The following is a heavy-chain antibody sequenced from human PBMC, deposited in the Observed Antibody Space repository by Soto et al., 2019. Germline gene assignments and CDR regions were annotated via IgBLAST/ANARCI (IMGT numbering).Heavy chain of an antibody. Sequence: EVQLVESGGGLVKPGESLRLSCAASGFTFSSYNMNWVRQAPGKGLEWVSSISRGSSYIYYADSVKGRFTISRDNAKNSLYLQMNSLRAEDTAMYYCARGELEYYFDFWGQGTLVTFSS. V-gene: IGHV3-21*02. CDR2: ISRGSSYI. CDR3: ARGELEYYFDF. D-gene: IGHD1-7*01. J-gene: IGHJ4*02. CDR1: GFTFSSYN.